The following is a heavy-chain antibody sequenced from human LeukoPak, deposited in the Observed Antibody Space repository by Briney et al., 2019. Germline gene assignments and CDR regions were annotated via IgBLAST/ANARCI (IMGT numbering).Heavy chain of an antibody. V-gene: IGHV1-69*05. J-gene: IGHJ6*03. Sequence: SVKVSCTASGGTFSSYAISWVRQAPGQGLEWMGGIIPIFGTANYAQKFQGRVTITTDESTSTAYMELSSLRSEDTAVYYCARCRAPPRYYYYYYYMDVWGKGTTVTVSS. CDR3: ARCRAPPRYYYYYYYMDV. CDR2: IIPIFGTA. CDR1: GGTFSSYA.